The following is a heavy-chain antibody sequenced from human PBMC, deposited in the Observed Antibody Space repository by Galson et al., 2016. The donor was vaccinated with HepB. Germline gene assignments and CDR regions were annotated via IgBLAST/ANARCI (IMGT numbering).Heavy chain of an antibody. Sequence: SLRLSCEASGFTFSSYAMSWVRQAPGKGLEWVSGISGSGYSTIYADSVQGRFTNYRDNSKSKLYLHMNSLRAEDTAVYYCAKAEDLSASGYWLADSWGQGTLVTVSA. V-gene: IGHV3-23*01. J-gene: IGHJ4*02. CDR2: ISGSGYST. D-gene: IGHD5-12*01. CDR3: AKAEDLSASGYWLADS. CDR1: GFTFSSYA.